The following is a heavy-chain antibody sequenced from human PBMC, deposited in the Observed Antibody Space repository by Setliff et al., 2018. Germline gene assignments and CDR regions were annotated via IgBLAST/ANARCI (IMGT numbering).Heavy chain of an antibody. CDR2: IDWDDDK. V-gene: IGHV2-70*11. Sequence: ESGPTLVNPPQPLTLTCTFSGFSLSTSGMCVSWIRQPPGKALEWLARIDWDDDKYYSTSLKTRLTISKDTSKNQVVLTMTNMDPVDTATYYCARLTGTDYYYYYMDVWGKGTTVTVSS. CDR1: GFSLSTSGMC. CDR3: ARLTGTDYYYYYMDV. D-gene: IGHD1-7*01. J-gene: IGHJ6*03.